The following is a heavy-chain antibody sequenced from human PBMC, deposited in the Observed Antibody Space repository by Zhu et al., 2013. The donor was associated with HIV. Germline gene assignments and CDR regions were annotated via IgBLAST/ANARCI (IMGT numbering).Heavy chain of an antibody. D-gene: IGHD4-17*01. CDR2: ISAYNGNT. J-gene: IGHJ6*02. V-gene: IGHV1-18*01. Sequence: QVQLVQSGAEVKKPGASVKVSCKASGYTFTSYGISWVRQVPGQGLEWMGWISAYNGNTNYAQKLQGRVTMTTDTSTSTAYMELRSLRSDDTAVYYCARDALTVITHRVDYYYGMDVWGQGTTVTVSS. CDR3: ARDALTVITHRVDYYYGMDV. CDR1: GYTFTSYG.